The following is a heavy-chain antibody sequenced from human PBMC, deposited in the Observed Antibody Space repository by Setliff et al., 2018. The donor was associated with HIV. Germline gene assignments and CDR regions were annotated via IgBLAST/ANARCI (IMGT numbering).Heavy chain of an antibody. Sequence: GASVKVSCKASGYTFTSYAMNWVRQAPGQGLEWMGWMNPDSGNTGYAQKFQGRVTMTRNTSISTAYMDLSSLRSEDTAVYYCAREQGDYYGSGSYDYWGQGTLVTVSS. V-gene: IGHV1-8*02. CDR3: AREQGDYYGSGSYDY. CDR2: MNPDSGNT. D-gene: IGHD3-10*01. J-gene: IGHJ4*02. CDR1: GYTFTSYA.